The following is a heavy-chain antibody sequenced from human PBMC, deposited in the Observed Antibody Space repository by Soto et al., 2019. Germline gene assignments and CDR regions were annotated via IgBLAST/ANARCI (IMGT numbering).Heavy chain of an antibody. CDR1: GFTFSSYA. V-gene: IGHV3-30-3*01. D-gene: IGHD1-26*01. CDR2: ISYDGSNK. J-gene: IGHJ4*02. Sequence: QVQLVESGGGVVQPGRSLRLSCAASGFTFSSYAMHWVRQAPGKGLEWVAVISYDGSNKYYADSVKGRFTISRDNSKNTLYLQMNSLRAEDTAVYYCARGGWELLFPFDYWGQGTLVTVSS. CDR3: ARGGWELLFPFDY.